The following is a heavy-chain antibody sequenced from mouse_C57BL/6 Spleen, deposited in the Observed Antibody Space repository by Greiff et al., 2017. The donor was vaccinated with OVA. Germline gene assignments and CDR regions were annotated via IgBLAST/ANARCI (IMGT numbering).Heavy chain of an antibody. CDR1: GYTFTGYW. CDR3: ARTYDFDG. J-gene: IGHJ2*01. V-gene: IGHV1-9*01. Sequence: VQLQQSGAELMKPGASVKLSCKATGYTFTGYWIEWVKQRPGHGLEWIGEILPGSGSTNSNEKFKGKATFTADTSSNTAYMQLSSLTTEDSAIYYCARTYDFDGWGQGTTLTVSS. CDR2: ILPGSGST. D-gene: IGHD2-3*01.